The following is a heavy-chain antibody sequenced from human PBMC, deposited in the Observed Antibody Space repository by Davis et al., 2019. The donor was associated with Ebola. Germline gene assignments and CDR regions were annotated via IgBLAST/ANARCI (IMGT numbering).Heavy chain of an antibody. D-gene: IGHD5-24*01. J-gene: IGHJ3*02. CDR3: ARGRERWLQLINHFDI. CDR1: GGSISSHY. CDR2: IYYSGST. Sequence: PSETLSLTCTVSGGSISSHYWSWIRQPPGKGLEWIGYIYYSGSTNYNPSLKSRVTISVDTSKNQFSLKLSSVTAADTAVYYCARGRERWLQLINHFDIWGQGTMVTVSS. V-gene: IGHV4-59*11.